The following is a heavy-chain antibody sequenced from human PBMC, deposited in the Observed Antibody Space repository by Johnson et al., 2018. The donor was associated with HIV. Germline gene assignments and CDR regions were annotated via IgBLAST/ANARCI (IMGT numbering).Heavy chain of an antibody. CDR1: GFTFSRYW. D-gene: IGHD1-1*01. J-gene: IGHJ3*01. CDR2: ISSDGTDT. V-gene: IGHV3-74*01. CDR3: ARSGPNWAFDF. Sequence: EVQLVESGGGLVQPGGSLRLSCSASGFTFSRYWMHWVRQAPGKGLVWVSRISSDGTDTYYADSVKGRFTISRDNARNTMFVQMKSLRAEDTAVYYCARSGPNWAFDFWGQGTMVTVSS.